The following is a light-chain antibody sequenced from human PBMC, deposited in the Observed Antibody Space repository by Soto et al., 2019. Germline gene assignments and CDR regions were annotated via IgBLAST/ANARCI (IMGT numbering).Light chain of an antibody. CDR1: QGVSSY. V-gene: IGKV1-9*01. J-gene: IGKJ5*01. CDR3: QQLNSYPVT. CDR2: TAS. Sequence: DIQMTQSQSSLSAPVGDRVTITCRASQGVSSYLAWYQQKPGRAPKLLIYTASTLQGGVPSRFSGGGSGTDFTLTISSLQPEDFATYYCQQLNSYPVTFGQGTRLEIK.